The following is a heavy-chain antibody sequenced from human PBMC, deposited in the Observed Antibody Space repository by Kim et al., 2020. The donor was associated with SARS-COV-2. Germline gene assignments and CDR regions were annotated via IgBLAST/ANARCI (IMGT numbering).Heavy chain of an antibody. CDR3: ARGSKWEGVNY. J-gene: IGHJ4*02. V-gene: IGHV4-59*13. Sequence: SETLSLSCTVSGGSISSYYWSWIRQPPGKGLEWIGYIYYSGSTNYNPSLKSRVTISVDTSKNQFSLKLSSVTAADTAVYYCARGSKWEGVNYWGQGTLVTVSS. D-gene: IGHD1-26*01. CDR2: IYYSGST. CDR1: GGSISSYY.